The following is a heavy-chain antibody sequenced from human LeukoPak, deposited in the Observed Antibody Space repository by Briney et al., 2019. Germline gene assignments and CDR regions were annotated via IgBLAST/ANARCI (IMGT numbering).Heavy chain of an antibody. CDR1: GGSISSGSYY. CDR2: IYTSGST. CDR3: ARTPFLFGVVILWFDP. Sequence: SQTLSLTCTVSGGSISSGSYYWRWIRQPAGKGLEWIGRIYTSGSTNYNPSLKSRVTISVDTSKNQFSLKLSSVTAADTAVYYCARTPFLFGVVILWFDPWGQGTLVTVSS. J-gene: IGHJ5*02. D-gene: IGHD3-3*01. V-gene: IGHV4-61*02.